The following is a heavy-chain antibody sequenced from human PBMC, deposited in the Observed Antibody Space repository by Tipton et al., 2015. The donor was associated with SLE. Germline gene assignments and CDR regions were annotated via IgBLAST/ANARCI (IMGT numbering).Heavy chain of an antibody. Sequence: SLRLSCAVSGFTFSTSAMHWVRQAPGKGLEWVAVIWYDGSNKFYADSVKGRFTISRDNSKNTVSLQMNSLRVEDTAVYFCARGRGGEFLDYWGQGTLVTVSS. CDR1: GFTFSTSA. CDR2: IWYDGSNK. D-gene: IGHD3-16*01. CDR3: ARGRGGEFLDY. J-gene: IGHJ4*02. V-gene: IGHV3-33*01.